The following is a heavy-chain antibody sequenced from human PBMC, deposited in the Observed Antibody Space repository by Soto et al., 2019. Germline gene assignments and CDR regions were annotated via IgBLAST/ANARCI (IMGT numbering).Heavy chain of an antibody. CDR3: AREAGTWHLPLNWFDP. J-gene: IGHJ5*02. D-gene: IGHD6-19*01. CDR2: ISSSSSTI. V-gene: IGHV3-48*02. CDR1: GFTLSSYS. Sequence: EVQLVESGGGLVQPGGSLRLSCAASGFTLSSYSMNWVRQAPGKGLEWVSYISSSSSTIYYADSVKGRFTISRDNAKYSLYLQMNSLRDEDTAVYYCAREAGTWHLPLNWFDPWGQGTLVTVSS.